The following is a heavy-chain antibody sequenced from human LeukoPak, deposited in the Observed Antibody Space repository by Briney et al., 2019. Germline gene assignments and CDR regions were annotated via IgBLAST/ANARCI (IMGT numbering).Heavy chain of an antibody. D-gene: IGHD3-22*01. Sequence: GASVKVSCKASGYTFTSYSMHWVRQAPGQGLEWMGIINPSGGSTTYAQKFQGRVTMTRDTSISTAYMELSRLRSDDTAVYHCAREVRSVVIKTRPYDAFDIWGQGTMVTVSS. CDR2: INPSGGST. CDR1: GYTFTSYS. J-gene: IGHJ3*02. CDR3: AREVRSVVIKTRPYDAFDI. V-gene: IGHV1-46*01.